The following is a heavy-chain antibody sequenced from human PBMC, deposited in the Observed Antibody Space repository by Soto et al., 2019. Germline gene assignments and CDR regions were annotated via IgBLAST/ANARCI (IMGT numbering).Heavy chain of an antibody. D-gene: IGHD4-17*01. CDR3: TTGPHDYGAGSDAFDI. J-gene: IGHJ3*02. CDR2: IKSKTDGGTT. V-gene: IGHV3-15*07. Sequence: RLPRAASEFKIINPWRNWISKATGKGLEWVGRIKSKTDGGTTDYAAPVKGRFTISRDDSKNTLYLQMNSLKTEDTAVYYCTTGPHDYGAGSDAFDIWGQGTMVTVSS. CDR1: EFKIINPW.